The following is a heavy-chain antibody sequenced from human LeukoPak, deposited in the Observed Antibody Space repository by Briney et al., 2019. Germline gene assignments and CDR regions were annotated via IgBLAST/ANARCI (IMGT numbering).Heavy chain of an antibody. CDR2: ISACDGNT. CDR1: GYTFTSYG. D-gene: IGHD6-6*01. Sequence: ASVKVSCKASGYTFTSYGISWVRQAPGQGLEWMGWISACDGNTNYAQRLQGRITMTTDTSTSTAYMELRSLRSDDTAVYYCATVKSIAARRYYYYYMDVWGKGTTVTVSS. V-gene: IGHV1-18*01. CDR3: ATVKSIAARRYYYYYMDV. J-gene: IGHJ6*03.